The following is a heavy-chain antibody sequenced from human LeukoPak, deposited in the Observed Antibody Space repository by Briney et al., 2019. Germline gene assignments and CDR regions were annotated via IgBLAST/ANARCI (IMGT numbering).Heavy chain of an antibody. CDR2: INWNGGST. D-gene: IGHD3-22*01. V-gene: IGHV3-20*04. J-gene: IGHJ4*02. CDR1: GFTFDDYG. Sequence: GGSLRLSCAASGFTFDDYGMRWVRQAPGKGVEWVSGINWNGGSTVYADSVKGRFTISRDNAKNSLYLQMNSLRAEDTALYYCARDGYYYDSSGQHSSYYSDYWGQGTLVTVSS. CDR3: ARDGYYYDSSGQHSSYYSDY.